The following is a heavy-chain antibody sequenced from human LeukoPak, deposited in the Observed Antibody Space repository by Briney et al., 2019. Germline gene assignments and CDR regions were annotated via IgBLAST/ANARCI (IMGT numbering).Heavy chain of an antibody. V-gene: IGHV3-23*01. Sequence: GGSLRLSCAASGFTFSSYAMSWVRQAPGKGLEWVSAISGSGGSTYYADSVKGRFTISRDNSKNTLYLQMNSLRAEDTAVHYCAKVSGEDCGGDCYYFDYWGQGTLVTVSP. CDR3: AKVSGEDCGGDCYYFDY. D-gene: IGHD2-21*02. J-gene: IGHJ4*02. CDR1: GFTFSSYA. CDR2: ISGSGGST.